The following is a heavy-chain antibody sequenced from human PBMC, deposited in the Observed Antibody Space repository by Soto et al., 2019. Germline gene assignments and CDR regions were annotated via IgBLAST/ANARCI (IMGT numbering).Heavy chain of an antibody. V-gene: IGHV1-46*01. D-gene: IGHD5-12*01. J-gene: IGHJ6*02. Sequence: ASVKVSCKASGYTFTRYYMHWVRQAPGQGLEWMGIINPSDGSTSYAQKFQGRVTMTRDTSTSTVYMELSSLRSEDTAVYYCARDQGRGYSGDQYYYGMDVWGQGTTVTVSS. CDR1: GYTFTRYY. CDR3: ARDQGRGYSGDQYYYGMDV. CDR2: INPSDGST.